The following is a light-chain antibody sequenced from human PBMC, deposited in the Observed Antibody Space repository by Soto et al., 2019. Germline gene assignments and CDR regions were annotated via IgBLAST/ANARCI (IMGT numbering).Light chain of an antibody. CDR3: SSYTTSNTLVL. V-gene: IGLV2-14*01. J-gene: IGLJ2*01. CDR1: SSDVGYYNY. CDR2: EVS. Sequence: QSALTQPASVSGSPGQSITISCTGTSSDVGYYNYVSWYQHHPGKAPKLMIYEVSNRPSGVSYRFSGSKSGNTASLTISGLQAEDEADYYCSSYTTSNTLVLFGGGTKVTVL.